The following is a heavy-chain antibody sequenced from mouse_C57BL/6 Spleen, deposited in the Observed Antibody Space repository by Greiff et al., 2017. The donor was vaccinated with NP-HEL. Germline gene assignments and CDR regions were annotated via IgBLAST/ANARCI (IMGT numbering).Heavy chain of an antibody. Sequence: EVQLVESGGGLVQPKGSLKLSCAASGFTFNTYAMHWVRQAPGKGLEWVARIRSKSSNYATYYADSVKDRFTISRDDSQSMLYLQMNNLKTEDTAMYYCVSVYDYGYYYAMDYWGQGTSVTVSS. CDR1: GFTFNTYA. V-gene: IGHV10-3*01. CDR2: IRSKSSNYAT. CDR3: VSVYDYGYYYAMDY. J-gene: IGHJ4*01. D-gene: IGHD2-4*01.